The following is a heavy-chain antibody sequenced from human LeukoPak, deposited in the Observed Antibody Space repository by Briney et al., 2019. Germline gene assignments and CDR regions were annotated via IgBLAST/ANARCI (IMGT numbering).Heavy chain of an antibody. CDR3: ARGSSTSRPLYYMDV. J-gene: IGHJ6*03. CDR2: MSRNSGNT. Sequence: AASVKVSCKASGYTFTSYDINWVRQATGQGLEWMGWMSRNSGNTGYAQKFQGRVTITRNTSISTAYMELSSLRSEDTAVYYCARGSSTSRPLYYMDVWGKGTTVTVSS. D-gene: IGHD2-2*01. CDR1: GYTFTSYD. V-gene: IGHV1-8*03.